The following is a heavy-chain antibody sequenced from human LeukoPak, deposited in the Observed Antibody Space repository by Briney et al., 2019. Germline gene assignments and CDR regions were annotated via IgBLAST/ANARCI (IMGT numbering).Heavy chain of an antibody. D-gene: IGHD6-19*01. J-gene: IGHJ4*02. CDR2: ISGSGGST. Sequence: GGSLRLSCAASGFTFSSYAMSWVRQAPGRGREWVSAISGSGGSTYYADSVKGRFTISRDNSKNTLYLQMNSLRAEDTAVYYCAKAGDSSGWYDDYWGQGTLVTVSS. CDR1: GFTFSSYA. V-gene: IGHV3-23*01. CDR3: AKAGDSSGWYDDY.